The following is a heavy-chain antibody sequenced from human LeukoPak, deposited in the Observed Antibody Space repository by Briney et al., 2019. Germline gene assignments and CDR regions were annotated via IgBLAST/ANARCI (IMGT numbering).Heavy chain of an antibody. Sequence: SVKVSCKASGGTFSSYAISWVRQAPGQGLEWMGGIIPIFGTANYAQKFQGRVTITADKSTSTAYMELSSLRSEDTAVYYCARGWKYRSGYTVTELGSGYFDYWGQGTLVTVSS. CDR1: GGTFSSYA. CDR2: IIPIFGTA. CDR3: ARGWKYRSGYTVTELGSGYFDY. V-gene: IGHV1-69*06. J-gene: IGHJ4*02. D-gene: IGHD3-3*01.